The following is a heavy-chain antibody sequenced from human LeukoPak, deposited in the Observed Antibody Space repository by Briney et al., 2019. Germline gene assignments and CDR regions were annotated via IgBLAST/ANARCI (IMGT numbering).Heavy chain of an antibody. CDR3: AREQQQRFDY. Sequence: SETLSLTCSVSGDSISTSSYYWGWIRQPPGKGLEWIGTIYYSGSTYYNPSLTSRVTISVDTSKNQFSLKLSSVTAADTAVYYCAREQQQRFDYWGQGTLVTVSS. V-gene: IGHV4-39*07. CDR1: GDSISTSSYY. CDR2: IYYSGST. J-gene: IGHJ4*02. D-gene: IGHD6-13*01.